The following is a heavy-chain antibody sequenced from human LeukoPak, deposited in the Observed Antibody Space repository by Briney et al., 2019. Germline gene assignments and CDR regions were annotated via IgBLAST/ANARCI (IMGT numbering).Heavy chain of an antibody. CDR2: INHSGST. V-gene: IGHV4-34*01. CDR1: GGSFSGYY. D-gene: IGHD2-2*01. CDR3: ARDTSTSTWKY. Sequence: PSETLSLTCAVYGGSFSGYYWSWIRQPPGKGLEWIGEINHSGSTNYNPSLKSRVTISVDTSKNQFSLKLSSVTAADTAMYYCARDTSTSTWKYWGQGTLVTVSS. J-gene: IGHJ4*02.